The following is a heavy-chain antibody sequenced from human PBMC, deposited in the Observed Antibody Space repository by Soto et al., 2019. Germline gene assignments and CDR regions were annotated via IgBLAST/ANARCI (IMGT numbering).Heavy chain of an antibody. CDR3: ARSDYGDYRHQH. V-gene: IGHV4-61*08. CDR1: GDSVSSGAYY. J-gene: IGHJ1*01. CDR2: IYHSGTT. Sequence: QVQLQESGPGLVKPSETLSLTCTVSGDSVSSGAYYWSWIRQPPGKGLEWIGYIYHSGTTNYKPSLKSRVTISLDTSKNQFSLQLTCVTAADTAVYYCARSDYGDYRHQHWGQGTLVTVSS. D-gene: IGHD4-17*01.